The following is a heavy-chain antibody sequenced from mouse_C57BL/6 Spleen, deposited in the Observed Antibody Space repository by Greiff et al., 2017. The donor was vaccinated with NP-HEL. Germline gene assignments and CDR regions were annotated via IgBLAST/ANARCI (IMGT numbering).Heavy chain of an antibody. Sequence: QVQLQQSGAELVRPGASVTLSCKASGYTFTDYEMHWVKQTPVHGLEWIGAIDPETGGTAYNQKFKGKAILTADKSSSTAYMELRSLTSEDSAVYYCTRTIITTVVATDYFDYWGQGTTLTVSS. V-gene: IGHV1-15*01. CDR1: GYTFTDYE. CDR3: TRTIITTVVATDYFDY. D-gene: IGHD1-1*01. J-gene: IGHJ2*01. CDR2: IDPETGGT.